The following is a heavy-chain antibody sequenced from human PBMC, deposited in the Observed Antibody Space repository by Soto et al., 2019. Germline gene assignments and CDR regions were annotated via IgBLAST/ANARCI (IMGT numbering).Heavy chain of an antibody. J-gene: IGHJ3*02. CDR2: IWYDGSNK. V-gene: IGHV3-33*01. CDR1: GFTFSSYG. D-gene: IGHD3-16*01. Sequence: GGSLRLSCAASGFTFSSYGMHWVRQAPGKGLEWVAVIWYDGSNKYYADSVKGRFTISRHNSKNTLYLQMNSLRAEDTAVYYCARDADPAGGAQLDAFDIWGQGTMVTVSS. CDR3: ARDADPAGGAQLDAFDI.